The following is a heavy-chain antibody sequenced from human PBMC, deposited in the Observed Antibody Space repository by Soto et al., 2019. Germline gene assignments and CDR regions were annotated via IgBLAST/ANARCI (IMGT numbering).Heavy chain of an antibody. CDR1: GYTFTSYD. CDR2: MNPNSGNT. CDR3: AREGRYSYGYGVDY. J-gene: IGHJ4*02. D-gene: IGHD5-18*01. Sequence: QVQLVQSGAEVKKPGASVKVSCKASGYTFTSYDINWVRQATGQGLEWMGWMNPNSGNTGYAQKFQGRVTMTRNTXKSTAYMELSSLRSEDTAVYYCAREGRYSYGYGVDYWGQGTLVTVSS. V-gene: IGHV1-8*01.